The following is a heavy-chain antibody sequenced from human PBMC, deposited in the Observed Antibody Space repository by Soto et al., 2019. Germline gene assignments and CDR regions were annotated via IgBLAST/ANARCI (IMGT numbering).Heavy chain of an antibody. CDR1: GYTCTSYD. J-gene: IGHJ4*02. Sequence: ASVKVSCKASGYTCTSYDINWVRQATGQGLEWMGWMNPNSGNTGYAQKFQGRVTMTRNTSISTAYMELSSLRSEDTAVYYCAIGSGSYPPFDYWGQGTLVTVSS. CDR2: MNPNSGNT. D-gene: IGHD3-10*01. CDR3: AIGSGSYPPFDY. V-gene: IGHV1-8*01.